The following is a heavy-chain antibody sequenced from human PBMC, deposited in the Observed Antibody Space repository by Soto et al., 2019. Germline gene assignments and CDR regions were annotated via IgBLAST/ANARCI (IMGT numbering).Heavy chain of an antibody. CDR2: IFPSDSDT. J-gene: IGHJ5*02. CDR3: ATKDNSGYFNCFDT. D-gene: IGHD6-25*01. Sequence: GESLKISCRTSGYRFTSYWIAWVRQMPGKGLEWMGIIFPSDSDTRYSPSFQGQVTISADRSTSTVFLQWASLKASDTAVYFCATKDNSGYFNCFDTWGQGTLVTVSS. CDR1: GYRFTSYW. V-gene: IGHV5-51*01.